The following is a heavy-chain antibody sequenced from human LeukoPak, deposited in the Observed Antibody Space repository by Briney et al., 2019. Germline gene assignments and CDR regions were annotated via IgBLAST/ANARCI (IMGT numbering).Heavy chain of an antibody. CDR1: GYSFTTYW. Sequence: GESLKISCKGFGYSFTTYWIAWVRQKPGKGLEWMGTIYPGDSDTTYSPSFQGQVSISVDKSSSTAYLQWSSLKASDIAMYYCARHSEERATAPPFDYWGQGTLVTVSS. D-gene: IGHD5-24*01. CDR2: IYPGDSDT. CDR3: ARHSEERATAPPFDY. J-gene: IGHJ4*02. V-gene: IGHV5-51*01.